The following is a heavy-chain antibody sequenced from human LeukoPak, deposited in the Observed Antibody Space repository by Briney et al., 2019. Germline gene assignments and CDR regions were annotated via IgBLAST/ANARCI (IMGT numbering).Heavy chain of an antibody. Sequence: PSETLSLICSVSGGSISSYYWSWIRQPPGKGLEWIGYFYYSGSTNYNPSLKSRVTISVDTSKNQFSLKLSSVTAADTAVYYCARNPRWYYDSSGYYQKDYYYYYMDVWGKGTTVTVSS. D-gene: IGHD3-22*01. V-gene: IGHV4-59*01. CDR1: GGSISSYY. J-gene: IGHJ6*03. CDR2: FYYSGST. CDR3: ARNPRWYYDSSGYYQKDYYYYYMDV.